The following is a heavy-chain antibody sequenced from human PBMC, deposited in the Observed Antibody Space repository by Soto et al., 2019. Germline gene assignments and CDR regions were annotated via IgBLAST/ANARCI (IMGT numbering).Heavy chain of an antibody. J-gene: IGHJ6*02. V-gene: IGHV5-10-1*01. CDR3: ARRGYCSSTSCYTEGYYYYGMDV. CDR2: IDPSDSYT. D-gene: IGHD2-2*02. Sequence: PGESLKISCKGSGYSFTRYWISWVREMPGKGLEWMGRIDPSDSYTNYSPSFQGHVTISADKSISTAYLQWSSLKASDTAMYYCARRGYCSSTSCYTEGYYYYGMDVWGQGTTVTVSS. CDR1: GYSFTRYW.